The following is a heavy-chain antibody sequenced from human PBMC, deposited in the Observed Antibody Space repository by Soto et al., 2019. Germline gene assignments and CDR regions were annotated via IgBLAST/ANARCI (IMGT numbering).Heavy chain of an antibody. CDR1: GGTFSSYA. D-gene: IGHD6-13*01. J-gene: IGHJ3*02. Sequence: QVQLVQSGAEVKKPGSSVKVSCKASGGTFSSYAISWVRQAPGQGLEWMGGIIPIFGTANYAQKFQGRVTXXAXEXXSTAYMELSSLRSEDTAVYYCARLAADLRGDAFDIWGQGTMVTVSS. V-gene: IGHV1-69*12. CDR2: IIPIFGTA. CDR3: ARLAADLRGDAFDI.